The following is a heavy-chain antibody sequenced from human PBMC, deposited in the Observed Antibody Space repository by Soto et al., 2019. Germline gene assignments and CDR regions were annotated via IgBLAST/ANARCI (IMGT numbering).Heavy chain of an antibody. CDR2: ISGSGGST. Sequence: GGSLRLSCAASGFTFSSYAMSWVRQAPGKGLEWVSAISGSGGSTYYADSVKGRFTISRDNSKNTLYLQMNSLRAEDAAVYYCAGLGYCSCTSCYIGYLHRWGQGTLVTVSS. CDR1: GFTFSSYA. D-gene: IGHD2-2*02. J-gene: IGHJ1*01. CDR3: AGLGYCSCTSCYIGYLHR. V-gene: IGHV3-23*01.